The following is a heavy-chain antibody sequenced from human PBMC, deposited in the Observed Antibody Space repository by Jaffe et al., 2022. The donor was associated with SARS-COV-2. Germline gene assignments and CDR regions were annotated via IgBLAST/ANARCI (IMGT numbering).Heavy chain of an antibody. CDR1: GLTLSTYV. Sequence: EVQLLESGGGLVQPGGSLRLSCAVSGLTLSTYVMSWVRQAPGKGLEWVSAIGGSGRSTYYADSVKGRFTISRDNSKNTVFLQMNSLSVEDTAVYYCAKAPPGSWSEYDYWGQGTLVTVSS. V-gene: IGHV3-23*01. J-gene: IGHJ4*02. D-gene: IGHD3-3*01. CDR3: AKAPPGSWSEYDY. CDR2: IGGSGRST.